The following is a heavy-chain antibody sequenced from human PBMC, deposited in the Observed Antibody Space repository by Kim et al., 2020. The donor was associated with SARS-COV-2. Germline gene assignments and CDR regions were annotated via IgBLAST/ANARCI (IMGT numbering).Heavy chain of an antibody. CDR3: AREVRNDPRVFDY. Sequence: GGSLRLSCAASGFTFSSYSMNWVRQAPGKGLEWVSSISSSSSYIYYADSVKGRFTISRDNAKNSLYLQMNSLRAEDTAVYYCAREVRNDPRVFDYWGQGTLVTVSS. V-gene: IGHV3-21*01. CDR1: GFTFSSYS. J-gene: IGHJ4*02. CDR2: ISSSSSYI. D-gene: IGHD1-1*01.